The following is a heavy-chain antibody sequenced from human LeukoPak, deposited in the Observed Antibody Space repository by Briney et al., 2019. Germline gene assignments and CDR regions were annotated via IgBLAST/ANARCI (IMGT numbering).Heavy chain of an antibody. V-gene: IGHV3-30*18. Sequence: PGGSLRLSCAASGFTFSSYGMHWVRQAPGKGLEWVAVISYDGSNKYYADSVKGRFTISRDNSKNTLSLQMNSLRAEDTAVYYCAKRYCSSTNCYHFDFWGRGTLVTVSS. CDR1: GFTFSSYG. J-gene: IGHJ4*02. CDR2: ISYDGSNK. D-gene: IGHD2-2*01. CDR3: AKRYCSSTNCYHFDF.